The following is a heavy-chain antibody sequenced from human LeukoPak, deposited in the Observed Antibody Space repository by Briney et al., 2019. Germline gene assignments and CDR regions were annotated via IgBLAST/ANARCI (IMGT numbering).Heavy chain of an antibody. J-gene: IGHJ4*02. Sequence: SVKVSCKASGATFSSYAITWVRQAPGQGLEWVGGITPLFGAPPYGENFQGRVTFTADRATNTAYMELRSLRSDDTAVYYCAGSLGYCTSNVCYLKYWGQGTLVTVSS. CDR2: ITPLFGAP. D-gene: IGHD2-8*01. V-gene: IGHV1-69*06. CDR1: GATFSSYA. CDR3: AGSLGYCTSNVCYLKY.